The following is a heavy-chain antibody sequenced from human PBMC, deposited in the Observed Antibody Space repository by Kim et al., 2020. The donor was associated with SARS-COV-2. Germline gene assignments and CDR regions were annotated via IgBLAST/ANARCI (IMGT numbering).Heavy chain of an antibody. J-gene: IGHJ6*03. D-gene: IGHD3-10*01. CDR1: GYSFSNYW. Sequence: GESLKISCKGSGYSFSNYWIGWVRQMPGKGLEYMAIIYPGNYETIYSPSSQGQVTISADKSISTASLQWSSLKASDTAIYYCARLQSGSSTHSYYYYMDV. CDR2: IYPGNYET. V-gene: IGHV5-51*01. CDR3: ARLQSGSSTHSYYYYMDV.